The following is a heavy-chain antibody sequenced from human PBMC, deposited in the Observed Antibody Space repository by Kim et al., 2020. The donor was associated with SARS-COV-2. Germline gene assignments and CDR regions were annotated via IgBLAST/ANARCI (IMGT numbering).Heavy chain of an antibody. J-gene: IGHJ4*02. D-gene: IGHD4-17*01. V-gene: IGHV3-23*01. CDR3: AKVRTTVTTLQDY. Sequence: YADSVKGRFTISRDKSKNTLYLQMNSLRAEDTAVYYCAKVRTTVTTLQDYWGQGTLVTVSS.